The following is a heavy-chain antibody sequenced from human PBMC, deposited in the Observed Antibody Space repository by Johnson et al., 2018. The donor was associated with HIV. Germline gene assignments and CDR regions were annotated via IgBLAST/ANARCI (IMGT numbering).Heavy chain of an antibody. CDR2: ISGSGGST. V-gene: IGHV3-23*04. D-gene: IGHD3-10*01. J-gene: IGHJ3*02. CDR3: ASVNSGAFDI. Sequence: VQLVESGGGLVQPGGSLRLSCAASGFTFSSYAMSSVRPAPGKGLEWVSAISGSGGSTYSADPVTGRFTISRDNSKNTLYLQMNSLRAEDTAVYYCASVNSGAFDIWGQGTMVTFSS. CDR1: GFTFSSYA.